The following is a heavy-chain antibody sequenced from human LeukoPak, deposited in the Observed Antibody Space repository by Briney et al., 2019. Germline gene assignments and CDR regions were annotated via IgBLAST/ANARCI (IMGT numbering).Heavy chain of an antibody. V-gene: IGHV3-20*04. D-gene: IGHD6-13*01. J-gene: IGHJ5*02. Sequence: GGSLRLSCAASGFTFDDYGMSWVRQAPGKGLEWVSGINWNGGGTGYADSVKGRFTISRDNAKNSLYLQMNSLRAEDTALYYCAKGNRPVTAAETWFDPWGQGTLVTVSS. CDR1: GFTFDDYG. CDR2: INWNGGGT. CDR3: AKGNRPVTAAETWFDP.